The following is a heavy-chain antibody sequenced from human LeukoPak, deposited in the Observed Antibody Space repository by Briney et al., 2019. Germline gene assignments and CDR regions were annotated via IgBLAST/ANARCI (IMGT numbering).Heavy chain of an antibody. CDR1: GFTFGGYG. J-gene: IGHJ4*02. D-gene: IGHD1-14*01. Sequence: SGGSLRLSCAGSGFTFGGYGMHWFRQTPGKGLEWVAVIANDGSRAFYADSVKGRFTISRDNSKNTMSVQMDDLRAEDTAVYYCTRYNNAHFDYWGQGTLVTVSS. V-gene: IGHV3-33*01. CDR2: IANDGSRA. CDR3: TRYNNAHFDY.